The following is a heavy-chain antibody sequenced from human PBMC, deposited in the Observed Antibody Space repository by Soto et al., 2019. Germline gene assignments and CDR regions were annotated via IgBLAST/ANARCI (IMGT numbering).Heavy chain of an antibody. CDR3: ARPYYYDSSGYYYGAFDS. J-gene: IGHJ3*02. V-gene: IGHV1-18*01. Sequence: GASVKVSCKASGYTFTSYGISWVRQAPGQGLEWMGWISAYNGNTNYAQKLQGRVTMTTDTSTSTAYMELRSLRSDDTAVYYCARPYYYDSSGYYYGAFDSPGQGTMVTVSS. CDR1: GYTFTSYG. CDR2: ISAYNGNT. D-gene: IGHD3-22*01.